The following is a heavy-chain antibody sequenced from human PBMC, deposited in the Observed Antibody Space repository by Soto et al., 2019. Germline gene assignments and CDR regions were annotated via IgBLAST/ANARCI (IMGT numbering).Heavy chain of an antibody. V-gene: IGHV3-21*01. CDR1: GFTFSSYN. CDR3: ARGISVTFDY. D-gene: IGHD6-19*01. Sequence: EVQLVESGGGLVKSGGSLRLSCAASGFTFSSYNMHWVRQAPGKGLEWVSSISSSSSFKSYADSVRGRFTISRDNAKNSLYLQMNSLRAEDTAVYYCARGISVTFDYWGQGTLVTVSS. CDR2: ISSSSSFK. J-gene: IGHJ4*02.